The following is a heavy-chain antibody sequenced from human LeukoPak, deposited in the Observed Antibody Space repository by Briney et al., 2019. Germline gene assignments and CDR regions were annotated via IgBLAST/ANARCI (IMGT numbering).Heavy chain of an antibody. CDR3: AKDQVGSGSEALNY. CDR1: GFTFSSYT. J-gene: IGHJ4*02. V-gene: IGHV3-23*01. D-gene: IGHD1-26*01. CDR2: ISGSGGST. Sequence: PGGSLRLSCAASGFTFSSYTMSWVRQAPGKGLEWVSAISGSGGSTYYADSVKGRFTISRDNSKNTLYLQMNSLRAEDTAVYYCAKDQVGSGSEALNYWGQGTLVTVSS.